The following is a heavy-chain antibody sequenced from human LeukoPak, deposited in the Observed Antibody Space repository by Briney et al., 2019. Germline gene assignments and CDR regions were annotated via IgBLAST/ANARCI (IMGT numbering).Heavy chain of an antibody. CDR1: GFTVSSNY. D-gene: IGHD1-26*01. V-gene: IGHV3-66*01. CDR2: IYSGGST. CDR3: ARYKKRDGSFDY. Sequence: GGSLRLSCAASGFTVSSNYMSWVRQAPGKGLEWVSVIYSGGSTYYADSVKGRFTISRDNSKNTLYLQMNSLRAEDTAVYYCARYKKRDGSFDYWGQGTLVTVSS. J-gene: IGHJ4*02.